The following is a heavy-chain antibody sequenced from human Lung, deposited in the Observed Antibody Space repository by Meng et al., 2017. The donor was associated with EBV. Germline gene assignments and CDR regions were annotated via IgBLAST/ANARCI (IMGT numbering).Heavy chain of an antibody. CDR2: IYYTGST. V-gene: IGHV4-30-4*01. CDR3: ARNYYFDY. Sequence: QLPGPGLVNPLQTLSFTCTVSVGSINSGDYYWSWIRQPPGKGLGWIGYIYYTGSTYYNPSLKSRVTISMDTSKNQFSLRLSSVTAADTAVYYCARNYYFDYWGQGTLVTVSS. CDR1: VGSINSGDYY. J-gene: IGHJ4*02.